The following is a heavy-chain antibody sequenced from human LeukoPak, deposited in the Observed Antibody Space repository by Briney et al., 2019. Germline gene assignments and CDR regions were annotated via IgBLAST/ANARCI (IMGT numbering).Heavy chain of an antibody. Sequence: SETLSLTCTVSGYSISSGYYWGWLPPPPGEALEWCGSLSHSGSPYYTPSLKSRATISVDTSKHQFPLKLTSVTAAHTAMYYWARVEDTAMTFCNWGQGTLVTVSS. V-gene: IGHV4-38-2*02. D-gene: IGHD5-18*01. CDR3: ARVEDTAMTFCN. J-gene: IGHJ4*02. CDR2: LSHSGSP. CDR1: GYSISSGYY.